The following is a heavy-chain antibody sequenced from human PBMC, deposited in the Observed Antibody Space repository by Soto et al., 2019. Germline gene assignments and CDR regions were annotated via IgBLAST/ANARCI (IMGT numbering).Heavy chain of an antibody. D-gene: IGHD1-1*01. CDR3: TRGPRSTSTGTGAF. CDR2: INDDGSST. V-gene: IGHV3-74*01. J-gene: IGHJ4*02. Sequence: GXYLRLSCAASGFTFSMYWMHWVRQVPGKGPEWVSRINDDGSSTNYADSVKGRFTISRDNAKNTLYLQMNALRAEDTAVYYCTRGPRSTSTGTGAFWGQGTLVTVSS. CDR1: GFTFSMYW.